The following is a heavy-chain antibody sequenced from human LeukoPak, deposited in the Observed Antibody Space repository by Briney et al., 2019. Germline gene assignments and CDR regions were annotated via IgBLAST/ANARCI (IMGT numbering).Heavy chain of an antibody. Sequence: GASVKVSCKASGYTFTSYGISWVRQAPGQGLEWMGWISAYNGNTNYAQKLQGRVTMTTDTSTSTAYMELRSLRSDDTAVYYCSLRNAAPGIAVAGESDYWGQGTLVTVSS. CDR3: SLRNAAPGIAVAGESDY. D-gene: IGHD6-19*01. CDR1: GYTFTSYG. J-gene: IGHJ4*02. V-gene: IGHV1-18*01. CDR2: ISAYNGNT.